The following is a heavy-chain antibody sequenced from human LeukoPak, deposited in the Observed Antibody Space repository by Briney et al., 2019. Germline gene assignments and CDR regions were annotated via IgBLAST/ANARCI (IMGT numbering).Heavy chain of an antibody. CDR1: GGSITSISYY. J-gene: IGHJ4*02. Sequence: PSETLSLTCAVSGGSITSISYYWGWIRQPPGKGLEWIGSFSYGGSAYYKPSLQSRITTSGDTSKNQFSLNLSAVTAADTAVYYCARHVRFGDSETGLRYFDSWGQGTLVTVSS. CDR3: ARHVRFGDSETGLRYFDS. D-gene: IGHD4-17*01. V-gene: IGHV4-39*01. CDR2: FSYGGSA.